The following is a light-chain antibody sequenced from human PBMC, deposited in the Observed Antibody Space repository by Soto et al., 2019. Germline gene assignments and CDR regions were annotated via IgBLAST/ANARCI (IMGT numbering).Light chain of an antibody. J-gene: IGLJ3*02. V-gene: IGLV2-8*01. CDR1: SSDVGGYNY. CDR2: EVS. CDR3: SSYAGSNNFRV. Sequence: QSALTQPPSASGSPGQSVTISCTGTSSDVGGYNYVSWYQQHPGKAPKLMIYEVSKRPSGVPDRFSGSKSVNTASLTVSGLQAEYEADYYCSSYAGSNNFRVFGGGTKLTVL.